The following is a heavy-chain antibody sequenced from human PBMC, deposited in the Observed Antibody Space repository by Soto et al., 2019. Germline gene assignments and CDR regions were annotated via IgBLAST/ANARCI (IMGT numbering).Heavy chain of an antibody. CDR3: ARGGGYDTDYYYYMDV. V-gene: IGHV1-8*01. J-gene: IGHJ6*03. CDR1: GYTFTSYD. Sequence: GASVKVSCKASGYTFTSYDINWVRQATGQGLEWMGWMNPNSGNTGYAQKFQGRVTMTRNTSISTAYMELSSLRSEDTAVYYCARGGGYDTDYYYYMDVWGKGTTVTVSS. D-gene: IGHD5-12*01. CDR2: MNPNSGNT.